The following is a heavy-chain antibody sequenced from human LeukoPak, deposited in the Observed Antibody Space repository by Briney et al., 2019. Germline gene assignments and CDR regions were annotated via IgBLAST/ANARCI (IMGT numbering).Heavy chain of an antibody. CDR2: IKHDGSEK. V-gene: IGHV3-7*01. Sequence: GGSLRLSCTASGFTFRTYLMSWVRQAPGQGLDWVANIKHDGSEKYYVDSVKGRFTISRDNAKNSFYLQMNSLRAEDTAVYYCARWNYAFGIWGQGTTVTVAS. D-gene: IGHD1-7*01. J-gene: IGHJ3*02. CDR3: ARWNYAFGI. CDR1: GFTFRTYL.